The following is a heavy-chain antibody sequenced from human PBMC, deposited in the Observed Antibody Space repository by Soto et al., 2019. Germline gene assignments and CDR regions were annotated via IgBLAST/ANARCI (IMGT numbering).Heavy chain of an antibody. Sequence: QVQLVQSGAEVKKPGSSVKVSCKASGGTFSSYTISWVRQAPGQGLEWMGRIIPILGIANYAQKFQGRVTITADKSTSTAYMELSSLRSEDTGVYYCASLMSSGYYYGMDVWGQGTTVTVSS. V-gene: IGHV1-69*02. CDR3: ASLMSSGYYYGMDV. D-gene: IGHD3-10*01. CDR1: GGTFSSYT. CDR2: IIPILGIA. J-gene: IGHJ6*02.